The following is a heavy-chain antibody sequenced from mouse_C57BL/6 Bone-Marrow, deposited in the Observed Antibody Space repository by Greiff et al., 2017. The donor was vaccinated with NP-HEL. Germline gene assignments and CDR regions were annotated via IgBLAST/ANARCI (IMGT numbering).Heavy chain of an antibody. CDR1: GFTFSSYA. V-gene: IGHV5-9-1*02. CDR3: TRDPYDYDAMDY. J-gene: IGHJ4*01. Sequence: EVQVVESGEGLVKPGGSLKLSCAASGFTFSSYAMSWVRQTPEERLEWVAYISSGGDYIYYADTVKGRFTISRDNARNTLYLQMSSLKSEDTAMYYCTRDPYDYDAMDYWGQGTSVTVSS. CDR2: ISSGGDYI. D-gene: IGHD6-5*01.